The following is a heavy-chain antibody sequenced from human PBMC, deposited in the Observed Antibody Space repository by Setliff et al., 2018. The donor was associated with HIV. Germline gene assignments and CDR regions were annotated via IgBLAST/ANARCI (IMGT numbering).Heavy chain of an antibody. V-gene: IGHV3-48*03. CDR1: GFTFGNYD. CDR2: ISVSGFTI. D-gene: IGHD3-10*01. CDR3: ARILDMSSRTRTLYHAMDV. Sequence: LRLSCAASGFTFGNYDMNWVRQAPGKGLEWVSFISVSGFTIHYADSVQGRFTISRDNARNSLSLQLNSLRADDTAVYYCARILDMSSRTRTLYHAMDVWGRGTTVTVSS. J-gene: IGHJ6*02.